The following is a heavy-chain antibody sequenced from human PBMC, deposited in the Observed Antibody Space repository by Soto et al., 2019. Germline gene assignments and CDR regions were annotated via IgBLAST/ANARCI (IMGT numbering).Heavy chain of an antibody. D-gene: IGHD2-2*01. CDR3: AREQYTLNYAGY. Sequence: EVQLVESGGALVQPGGSLRLSCEGSGLTFRNYYMHWVRQAPGKGLMWVARIDSNGRSPVYADSVKGRFTISRDNAKNTLFLQMDSLAAEDTAVYYCAREQYTLNYAGYWGQGTQVTVS. CDR2: IDSNGRSP. V-gene: IGHV3-74*01. J-gene: IGHJ1*01. CDR1: GLTFRNYY.